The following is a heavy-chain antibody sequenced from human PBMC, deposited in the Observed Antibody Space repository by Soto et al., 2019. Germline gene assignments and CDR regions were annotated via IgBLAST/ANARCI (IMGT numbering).Heavy chain of an antibody. D-gene: IGHD5-12*01. Sequence: GASVKVSCKASGGTFSSYTISWVRQAPGQGLEWMGRIIPILGIANYAQKFQGRVTITADKSTSTAYMELSSLRSEDTAVYYCAREEGEWLRPYYFDYWGQGTLVTVSS. CDR1: GGTFSSYT. J-gene: IGHJ4*02. V-gene: IGHV1-69*04. CDR3: AREEGEWLRPYYFDY. CDR2: IIPILGIA.